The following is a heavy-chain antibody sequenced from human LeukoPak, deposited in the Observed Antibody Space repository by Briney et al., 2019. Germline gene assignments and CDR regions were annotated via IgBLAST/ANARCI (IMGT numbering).Heavy chain of an antibody. D-gene: IGHD6-13*01. Sequence: ASVKVSCKASGYTFTGYYMHWVRQAPGQGLEWMGRINPNSGGTNYAQKFQGRVTMTRDTSISTAYMELSRLRSDDTAVYYCAIFTGYSRTGTNWFDPWGQGTLVTVST. V-gene: IGHV1-2*06. J-gene: IGHJ5*02. CDR2: INPNSGGT. CDR3: AIFTGYSRTGTNWFDP. CDR1: GYTFTGYY.